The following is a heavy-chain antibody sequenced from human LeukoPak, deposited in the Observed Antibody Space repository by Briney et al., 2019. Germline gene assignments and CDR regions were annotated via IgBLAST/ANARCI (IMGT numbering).Heavy chain of an antibody. D-gene: IGHD2/OR15-2a*01. CDR3: ARHEGTFRAFDI. CDR2: IHFSGST. CDR1: GGSLRTSAYY. J-gene: IGHJ3*02. V-gene: IGHV4-39*01. Sequence: NPSETLSLTCSVSGGSLRTSAYYWGWVRQPPGKGLEWIGSIHFSGSTYYNPSLESRLTISVDTTKNQFSLKLRSVTAADVAVYYCARHEGTFRAFDIWGQGTMVTVSS.